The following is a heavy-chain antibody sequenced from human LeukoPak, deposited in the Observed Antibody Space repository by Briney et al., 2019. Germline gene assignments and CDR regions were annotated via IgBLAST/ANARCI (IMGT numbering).Heavy chain of an antibody. Sequence: GESLKISCKGPGYSFTSYWIGWVRQMPGKGLEWMGIIYPGGSDTRYSPSFQGQVTISADKSISTAYLQWSSLKASDTAMYYCARTNFEPSDAFDIWGQGTMVTVSS. CDR2: IYPGGSDT. J-gene: IGHJ3*02. V-gene: IGHV5-51*01. D-gene: IGHD3-9*01. CDR1: GYSFTSYW. CDR3: ARTNFEPSDAFDI.